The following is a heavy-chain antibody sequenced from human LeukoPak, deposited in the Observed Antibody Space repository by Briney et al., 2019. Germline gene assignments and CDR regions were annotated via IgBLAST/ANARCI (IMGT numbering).Heavy chain of an antibody. CDR3: ARGEGVLFDY. V-gene: IGHV4-4*02. J-gene: IGHJ4*02. CDR2: IYHSGNT. D-gene: IGHD4/OR15-4a*01. Sequence: SGTLSLTCAVSGGSISSSNWWSWVRQPPGKGLEWIGEIYHSGNTNYNPSLKSRVTISVDTSKNQFSLKLSSVTAADTAVYYCARGEGVLFDYWGQGTLVTVSS. CDR1: GGSISSSNW.